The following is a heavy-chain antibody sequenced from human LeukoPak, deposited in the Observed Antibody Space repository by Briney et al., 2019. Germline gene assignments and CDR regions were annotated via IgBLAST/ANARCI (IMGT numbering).Heavy chain of an antibody. V-gene: IGHV3-21*01. Sequence: GGSLRLSCAASGFTFSDYSMNWVRQAPGKGLEWVSSISSNSAYLYYVDSLRGRFTVSRDNAKSSLSLQMNSLRVEDTAVYYCARAHCSGRGCYQRYDGFDIWGXGTVVTVSS. D-gene: IGHD2-15*01. J-gene: IGHJ3*02. CDR2: ISSNSAYL. CDR1: GFTFSDYS. CDR3: ARAHCSGRGCYQRYDGFDI.